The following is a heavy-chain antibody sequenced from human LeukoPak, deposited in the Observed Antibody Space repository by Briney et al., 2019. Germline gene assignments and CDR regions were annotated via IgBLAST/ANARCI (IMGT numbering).Heavy chain of an antibody. CDR1: GGSISSYY. Sequence: PSETLSLTCTVSGGSISSYYWSWIRQPPGKGLEWIGYIYYSGSTNYNPSLKSRVTISVDTSKNQFSLKLSSVTAADTAVYYCARGADSSGYFHFAFDIWGQGTMVTVSS. CDR2: IYYSGST. D-gene: IGHD3-22*01. J-gene: IGHJ3*02. CDR3: ARGADSSGYFHFAFDI. V-gene: IGHV4-59*01.